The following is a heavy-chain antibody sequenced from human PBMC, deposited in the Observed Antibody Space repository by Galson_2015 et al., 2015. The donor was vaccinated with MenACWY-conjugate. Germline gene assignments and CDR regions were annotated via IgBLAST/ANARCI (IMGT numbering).Heavy chain of an antibody. V-gene: IGHV3-23*01. CDR1: GFTFSSYA. J-gene: IGHJ3*02. CDR3: AKRFISSGWYSYAFDI. CDR2: ISGSGGST. Sequence: SLRLSCAASGFTFSSYAMNWVRQAPGKGLEWVSGISGSGGSTNYADSVKGRFTISRDNSKNTLYLQMNSMRAEDTAVYYCAKRFISSGWYSYAFDIWGQGTMVTVSS. D-gene: IGHD6-19*01.